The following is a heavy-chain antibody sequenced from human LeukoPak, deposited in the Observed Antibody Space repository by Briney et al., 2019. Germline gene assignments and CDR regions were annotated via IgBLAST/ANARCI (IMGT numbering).Heavy chain of an antibody. D-gene: IGHD3-22*01. J-gene: IGHJ1*01. CDR3: ARAPSEIGGYYPEYFRH. V-gene: IGHV3-74*01. Sequence: GGSLRLSCAASGFTFSTYWMHWVRQAPGRGLVWVSRIKSDGGTNYADSVKGRFTISRDNAKKTVSLQMNSLRPEDTGVYYCARAPSEIGGYYPEYFRHWGQGTLVTVSS. CDR2: IKSDGGT. CDR1: GFTFSTYW.